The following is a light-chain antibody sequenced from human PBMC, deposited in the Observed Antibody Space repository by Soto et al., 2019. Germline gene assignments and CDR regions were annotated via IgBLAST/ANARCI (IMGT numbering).Light chain of an antibody. CDR2: DAS. V-gene: IGKV1-33*01. CDR3: QQYERRTLT. CDR1: QDINKN. J-gene: IGKJ5*01. Sequence: DIQMTQSPSSLSASVGDRVTITCQASQDINKNLIWYQQKPGKAPKLLIYDASDLETGVPSRFSGSGSGTGVTFTISSLQPEDFATYYCQQYERRTLTFGQGTRLEIK.